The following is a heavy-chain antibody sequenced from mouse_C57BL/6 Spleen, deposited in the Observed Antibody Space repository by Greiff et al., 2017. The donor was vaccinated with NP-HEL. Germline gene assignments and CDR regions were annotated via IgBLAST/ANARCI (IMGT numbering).Heavy chain of an antibody. CDR1: GYSFTGYF. D-gene: IGHD2-4*01. CDR3: ARRYDYDDGTYYAMDY. Sequence: VQLQQSGPELVKPGDSVKISCKASGYSFTGYFMNWVMQSHGKSLEWIGRINPYNGDTFYNQKFKGKATLTVDKSSSTAHMELRSLTSEDSAVYYCARRYDYDDGTYYAMDYWGQGTSVTVSS. V-gene: IGHV1-20*01. J-gene: IGHJ4*01. CDR2: INPYNGDT.